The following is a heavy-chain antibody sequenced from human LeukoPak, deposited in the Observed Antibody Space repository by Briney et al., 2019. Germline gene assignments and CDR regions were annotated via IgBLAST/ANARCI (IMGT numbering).Heavy chain of an antibody. J-gene: IGHJ4*02. D-gene: IGHD3-10*01. Sequence: ASVKVSCKASGGTFSSYAISWVRQAPGQGLEWMAWMNPNSGNTGYLQKFRGRLTMTRDTSTDIAYMELSSLGSEDTAVYYCVRSASLVRGVIILTSNHHGIHWGQGTLVTVTS. CDR3: VRSASLVRGVIILTSNHHGIH. V-gene: IGHV1-8*02. CDR2: MNPNSGNT. CDR1: GGTFSSYA.